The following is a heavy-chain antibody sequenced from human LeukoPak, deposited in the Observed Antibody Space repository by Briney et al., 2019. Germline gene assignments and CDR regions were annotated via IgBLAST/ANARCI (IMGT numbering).Heavy chain of an antibody. CDR3: ARGVEPLAANTLAY. V-gene: IGHV3-53*01. D-gene: IGHD1-14*01. J-gene: IGHJ4*02. Sequence: PGGSLRLSCAASGFTFITNDMTWVRRAPGKGLEWGSVLYSDGNTKYADSVQGRFTISRDNSKNTLYLEMNSLSPDDTAVYYCARGVEPLAANTLAYWGQGTLVTVSS. CDR1: GFTFITND. CDR2: LYSDGNT.